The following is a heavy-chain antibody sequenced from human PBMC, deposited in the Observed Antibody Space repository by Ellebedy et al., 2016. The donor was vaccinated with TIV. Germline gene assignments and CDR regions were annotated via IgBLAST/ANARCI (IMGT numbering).Heavy chain of an antibody. CDR3: ARDSWGGSFLVANYFDS. D-gene: IGHD2-15*01. J-gene: IGHJ4*02. CDR1: GFSVSSND. CDR2: ISYHGRNK. V-gene: IGHV3-30*03. Sequence: GGSLRLSXAVSGFSVSSNDLSWVRQTPGKGLEWVATISYHGRNKFYADAVKGRFSISRDNSMNTLYLQANSLRAEDTAVYYCARDSWGGSFLVANYFDSWGQGTLVSVSS.